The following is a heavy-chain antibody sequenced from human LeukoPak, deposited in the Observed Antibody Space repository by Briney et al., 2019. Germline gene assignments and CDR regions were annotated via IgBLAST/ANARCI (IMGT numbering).Heavy chain of an antibody. D-gene: IGHD2-15*01. CDR2: ISSCSSYI. CDR1: GFTFSSYS. J-gene: IGHJ5*02. CDR3: ARDSPGSNRAEFDP. Sequence: GSLRLSCAASGFTFSSYSMNWVRQTPGKGLEWVSSISSCSSYIYYADSVKGRFTISRDNAKNSLYLQMNSLRAEDTAVYYCARDSPGSNRAEFDPWGQGTLVTVSS. V-gene: IGHV3-21*01.